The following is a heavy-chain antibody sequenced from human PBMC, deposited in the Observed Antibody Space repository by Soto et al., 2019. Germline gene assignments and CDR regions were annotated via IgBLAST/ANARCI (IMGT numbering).Heavy chain of an antibody. CDR2: IIPIFGTA. J-gene: IGHJ4*02. D-gene: IGHD2-21*02. V-gene: IGHV1-69*01. CDR3: ARAAPYCGGDCYRAGYYYFDY. CDR1: GGTFSSYA. Sequence: QVQLVQSGAEVKKPGSSVKVSCKASGGTFSSYAISWVRQAPGQGLEWMGGIIPIFGTANYAQKFQGRVTITADESTSKAYMELSSLRSEDTAVYYCARAAPYCGGDCYRAGYYYFDYWGQGTLVTVSS.